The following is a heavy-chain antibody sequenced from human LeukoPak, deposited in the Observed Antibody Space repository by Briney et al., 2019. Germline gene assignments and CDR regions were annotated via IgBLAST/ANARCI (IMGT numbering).Heavy chain of an antibody. D-gene: IGHD3-22*01. Sequence: GGSLRLPCAASGFTFSSYAMSWVRQAPGKGLEWVSAISGSGGSTYYADSVKGRFTISRDNSKNTLYLQMNSLRAEDTAVYYCAKDAYYSSGYYIVDYWGQGTLVTVSS. CDR3: AKDAYYSSGYYIVDY. CDR1: GFTFSSYA. CDR2: ISGSGGST. J-gene: IGHJ4*02. V-gene: IGHV3-23*01.